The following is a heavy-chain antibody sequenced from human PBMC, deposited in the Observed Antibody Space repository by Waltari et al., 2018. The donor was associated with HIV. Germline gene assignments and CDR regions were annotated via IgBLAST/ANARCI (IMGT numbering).Heavy chain of an antibody. CDR3: AKDFDTSGLPYVVIDS. Sequence: VKLVQSGGGLVQPGGSLRLSCAASGVTFRSHAMSWVRRAPGKGLQWVSTFSGSGSQTYYAESAKGRFAISRDNSEDTLILQMTRLRVEDTALYFCAKDFDTSGLPYVVIDSWGQGTLVTVSS. J-gene: IGHJ4*02. CDR1: GVTFRSHA. CDR2: FSGSGSQT. V-gene: IGHV3-23*04. D-gene: IGHD3-22*01.